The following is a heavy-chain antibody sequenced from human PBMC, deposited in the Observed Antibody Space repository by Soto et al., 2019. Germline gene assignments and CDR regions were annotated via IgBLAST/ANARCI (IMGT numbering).Heavy chain of an antibody. CDR2: MNAKSGDT. V-gene: IGHV1-8*03. J-gene: IGHJ6*02. CDR1: GYTFTSYG. CDR3: ARGNPFNYAGFDV. D-gene: IGHD3-16*01. Sequence: GASVKVSCKASGYTFTSYGISWVRQAPGQGPEWMGWMNAKSGDTFFPQRFQGKFNITWDTSLSTAYMEVGSLTSDDTAIYYCARGNPFNYAGFDVWGQGTTVTVSS.